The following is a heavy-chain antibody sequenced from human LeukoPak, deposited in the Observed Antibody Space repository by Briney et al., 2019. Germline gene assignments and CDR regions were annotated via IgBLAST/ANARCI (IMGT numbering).Heavy chain of an antibody. Sequence: ASVKVSCKASGYTFTGYYMHWVRQAPGQGLEWMGWINPNSGGTNYAQKFQGRVTMTRDTSISTAYMELSRLRSDDTAVYYCARVHDFWSGFDYWGQGTLVTVSS. CDR2: INPNSGGT. J-gene: IGHJ4*02. V-gene: IGHV1-2*02. CDR1: GYTFTGYY. D-gene: IGHD3-3*01. CDR3: ARVHDFWSGFDY.